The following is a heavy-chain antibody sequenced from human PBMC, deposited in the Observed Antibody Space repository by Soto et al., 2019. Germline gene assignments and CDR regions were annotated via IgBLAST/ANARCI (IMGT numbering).Heavy chain of an antibody. J-gene: IGHJ5*02. CDR1: GGSISSGGYY. CDR2: IYYSGST. V-gene: IGHV4-31*03. Sequence: SETLSLTCPVSGGSISSGGYYWSWIRQHPGKGLEWIGYIYYSGSTYYNPSLKSRVTISVDTSKNQFSLKLSSVTAADTAVYYCASLTLESMATIMPWGQGTLVTVSS. CDR3: ASLTLESMATIMP. D-gene: IGHD5-12*01.